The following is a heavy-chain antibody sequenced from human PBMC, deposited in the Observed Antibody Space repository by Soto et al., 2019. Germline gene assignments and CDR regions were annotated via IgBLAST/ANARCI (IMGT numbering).Heavy chain of an antibody. CDR1: GYTFTSYA. J-gene: IGHJ4*02. V-gene: IGHV1-3*01. CDR2: INAGNGNT. D-gene: IGHD3-22*01. CDR3: ARRDGYYLYGY. Sequence: ASVKVSCKASGYTFTSYAMHWVRQAPGQRLEWMGWINAGNGNTKYSQKFQGRVTITRDTSASTAYMELSSLRSEDTAVYYYARRDGYYLYGYWSQGTLVPVSS.